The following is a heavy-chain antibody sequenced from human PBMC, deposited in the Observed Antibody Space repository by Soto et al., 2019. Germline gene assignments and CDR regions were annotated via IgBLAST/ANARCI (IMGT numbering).Heavy chain of an antibody. V-gene: IGHV4-39*01. J-gene: IGHJ4*02. CDR1: GGSIGTRNYY. CDR2: LYYSGST. Sequence: SETLSLTCNVSGGSIGTRNYYWAWIRQPPGKGLEWIGSLYYSGSTYYNPSLKSRVTISVDTSKNQFSLKVTSVTAADTAVYYCARHYSSGWDYFDYWGQGTLVTSPQ. CDR3: ARHYSSGWDYFDY. D-gene: IGHD6-19*01.